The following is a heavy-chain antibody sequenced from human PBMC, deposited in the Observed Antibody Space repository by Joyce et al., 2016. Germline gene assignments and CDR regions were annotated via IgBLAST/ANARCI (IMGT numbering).Heavy chain of an antibody. Sequence: EVQLVESGGGLVRLGGYLEISCAASGLPFSTSSMSWFRQSPGKGREWISAISRDSAFIFYAGSVRGRFTVSRDNAKNSLYLQMNSLRVEDTAVYFCARGGKAYDYSMDVWGQGTTVTVSS. J-gene: IGHJ6*02. CDR3: ARGGKAYDYSMDV. CDR1: GLPFSTSS. V-gene: IGHV3-21*02. CDR2: ISRDSAFI.